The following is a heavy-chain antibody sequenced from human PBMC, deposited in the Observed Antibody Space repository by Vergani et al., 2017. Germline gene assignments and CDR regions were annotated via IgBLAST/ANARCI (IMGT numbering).Heavy chain of an antibody. V-gene: IGHV4-61*02. CDR1: GGSISSGSYY. D-gene: IGHD5-12*01. CDR2: IYTSGST. J-gene: IGHJ4*02. CDR3: AAMTPVATIRY. Sequence: QLQLQESGPGLVKPSETLSLTCTVSGGSISSGSYYWSWIRQPAGKGLEWIGRIYTSGSTNYNPSLKSRVTISVDTSKNQFSLKLSSVTAADTAVYYCAAMTPVATIRYWGQGTLVTVSS.